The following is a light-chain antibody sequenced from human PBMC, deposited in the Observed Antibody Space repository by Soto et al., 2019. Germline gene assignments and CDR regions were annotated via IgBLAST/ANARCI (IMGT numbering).Light chain of an antibody. CDR1: QGISSA. CDR2: DAS. J-gene: IGKJ4*01. Sequence: AIQLTQSPSSLSASVGDRVTITCRASQGISSALAWYRQQPGKAPNLLIYDASTLESGVPSRFSGSGSGTDFTLTISSLQPEDFATYYCQQFNSYPLTFGGGTKVEIK. V-gene: IGKV1-13*02. CDR3: QQFNSYPLT.